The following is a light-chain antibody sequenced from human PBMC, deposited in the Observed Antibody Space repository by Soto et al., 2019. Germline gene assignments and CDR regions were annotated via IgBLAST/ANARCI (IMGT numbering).Light chain of an antibody. CDR1: SSDTAGYNY. Sequence: QSAQTQPPSVSLAPGQSITISCSGTSSDTAGYNYVSWYQQHPGKAPKLMIYEVSNRPSGVSNRFSGSQSGNTASLTISGLQAEDEANYYCSSYTTSNAPLYVFGTGAKVTAL. CDR2: EVS. V-gene: IGLV2-14*01. J-gene: IGLJ1*01. CDR3: SSYTTSNAPLYV.